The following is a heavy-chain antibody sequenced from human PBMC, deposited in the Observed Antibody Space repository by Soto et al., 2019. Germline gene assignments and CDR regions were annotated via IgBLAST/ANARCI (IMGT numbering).Heavy chain of an antibody. J-gene: IGHJ4*02. CDR2: IFYSGTT. Sequence: SETLSLTCTVSGDSISSVGYFWNWIRHHPGKGMELIGYIFYSGTTFYNPSLKSRLSISVDTSNNKFSLNLTSVTAAETAVYFCARGRLGWRYLDXWGQGALVTVS. CDR1: GDSISSVGYF. V-gene: IGHV4-31*03. D-gene: IGHD4-17*01. CDR3: ARGRLGWRYLDX.